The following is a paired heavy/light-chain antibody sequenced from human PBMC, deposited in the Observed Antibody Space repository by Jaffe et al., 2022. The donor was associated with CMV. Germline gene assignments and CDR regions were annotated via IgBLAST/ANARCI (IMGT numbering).Light chain of an antibody. CDR1: QGISNS. V-gene: IGKV1-NL1*01. CDR2: AAS. J-gene: IGKJ4*01. CDR3: QQYYSTPPLT. Sequence: DIQMTQSPSSLSASVGDRVTITCRASQGISNSLAWYQQKPGKAPKLLLYAASRLESGVPSRFSGSGSGTDYTLTISSLQPEDFATYYCQQYYSTPPLTFGGGTKVEIK.
Heavy chain of an antibody. V-gene: IGHV3-23*01. Sequence: EVQLLESGGGLVQPGGSLRLSCAASGFTFSSYAMSWVRQAPGKGLEWVSAISGSGGSTYYADSVKGRFTISRDNSKNTLYLQMNSLRAEDTAVYYCAKGIRRTYYYDSSGYYFDYWGQGTLVTVSS. CDR2: ISGSGGST. CDR1: GFTFSSYA. J-gene: IGHJ4*02. D-gene: IGHD3-22*01. CDR3: AKGIRRTYYYDSSGYYFDY.